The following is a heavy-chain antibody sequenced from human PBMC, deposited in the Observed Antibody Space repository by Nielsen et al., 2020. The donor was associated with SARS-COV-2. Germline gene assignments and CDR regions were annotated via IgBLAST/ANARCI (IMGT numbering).Heavy chain of an antibody. D-gene: IGHD3-10*01. CDR1: GGSISSYY. V-gene: IGHV4-59*01. CDR3: ARESPGGGWFDP. CDR2: IYYSGST. Sequence: GSLRLSCTVSGGSISSYYWSWIRQPPGKGLEWIGYIYYSGSTNYNPSLKSRVTISVDTSKNQFSLKLSSVTAADTAVYYCARESPGGGWFDPWGQGTLVTVSS. J-gene: IGHJ5*02.